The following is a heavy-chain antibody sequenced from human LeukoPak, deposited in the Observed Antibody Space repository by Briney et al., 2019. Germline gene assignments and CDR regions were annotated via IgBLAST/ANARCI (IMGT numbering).Heavy chain of an antibody. D-gene: IGHD5-12*01. Sequence: GGSLRLSCGVSGITLSNYAMSWVRQAPGKGLEWVGFIRSKAYGGTTEYAASVKGRFTISRDDSKSIAYLQMNSLKTEDTAVYYCTRDYDYTPLSDYWGQGTLVTVSS. CDR1: GITLSNYA. CDR3: TRDYDYTPLSDY. CDR2: IRSKAYGGTT. J-gene: IGHJ4*02. V-gene: IGHV3-49*04.